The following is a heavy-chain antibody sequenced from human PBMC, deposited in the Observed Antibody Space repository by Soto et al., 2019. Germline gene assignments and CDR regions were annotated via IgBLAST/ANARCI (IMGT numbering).Heavy chain of an antibody. J-gene: IGHJ6*02. Sequence: PGESLKISCKGSGYSFTSYWIGWVRQMPGKGLEWMGIIYPGDSDTRYSPSFQGQVTISADKSISTAYLQRRSLKASDTAMYFCARHVGVEQQLYYYGMDVWGQGTTVTVCS. V-gene: IGHV5-51*01. CDR2: IYPGDSDT. CDR3: ARHVGVEQQLYYYGMDV. CDR1: GYSFTSYW. D-gene: IGHD6-13*01.